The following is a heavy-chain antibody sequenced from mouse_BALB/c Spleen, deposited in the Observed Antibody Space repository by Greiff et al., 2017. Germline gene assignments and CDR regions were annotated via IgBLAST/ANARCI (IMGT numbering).Heavy chain of an antibody. V-gene: IGHV5-4*02. CDR3: ARDGYGNYDWFAY. CDR1: GFTFSDYY. Sequence: EVKLVESGGGLVKPGGSLKLSCAASGFTFSDYYMYWVRQTPEKRLEWVATISDGGSYTYYPDSVKGRFTISRDNAKNNLYLQMSSLKSEDTAMYYCARDGYGNYDWFAYWGQGTLVTVAA. D-gene: IGHD2-1*01. J-gene: IGHJ3*01. CDR2: ISDGGSYT.